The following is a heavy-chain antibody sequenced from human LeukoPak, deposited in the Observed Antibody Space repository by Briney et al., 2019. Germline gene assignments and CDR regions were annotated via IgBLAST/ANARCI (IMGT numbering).Heavy chain of an antibody. J-gene: IGHJ4*02. CDR3: AGYGVVPAAMDVVFDY. Sequence: PGRSLRLSCAASGFTFSSYAMHWVRRAPGKGLEWVAVISYDGSNKYYADSVKGRFTISRDNSKNTLYLQMNSLRAEDTAVYYCAGYGVVPAAMDVVFDYWGQGTLVTVSS. D-gene: IGHD2-2*01. CDR2: ISYDGSNK. CDR1: GFTFSSYA. V-gene: IGHV3-30*04.